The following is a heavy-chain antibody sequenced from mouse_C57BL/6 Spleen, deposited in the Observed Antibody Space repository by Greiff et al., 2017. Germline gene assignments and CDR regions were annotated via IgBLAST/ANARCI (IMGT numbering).Heavy chain of an antibody. Sequence: DVQLVESGAELVRPGASVKLSCTASGFNIKDYYMHWVKQRPEQGLEWIGRIDPEDGDTEYAPKFQGKATMTADTSSTTAYLQLSSLTSEDSAVYYWSTSTTVVAPYAMDYWGQGTSVTVSS. CDR2: IDPEDGDT. CDR3: STSTTVVAPYAMDY. V-gene: IGHV14-1*01. D-gene: IGHD1-1*01. J-gene: IGHJ4*01. CDR1: GFNIKDYY.